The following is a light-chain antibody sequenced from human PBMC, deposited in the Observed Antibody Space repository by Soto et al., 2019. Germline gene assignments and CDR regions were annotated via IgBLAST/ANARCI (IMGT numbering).Light chain of an antibody. V-gene: IGKV3-20*01. Sequence: DIALTQSPGTLSLSPGESATLSCRVSQTTSPKYVAWYQQRRGLAPRLLIYGASNRATGIPDRFSGSGSGTDFTLTISRLEPEDFAVYYCQQYGSSGTFGQRTKVDI. CDR2: GAS. CDR1: QTTSPKY. J-gene: IGKJ1*01. CDR3: QQYGSSGT.